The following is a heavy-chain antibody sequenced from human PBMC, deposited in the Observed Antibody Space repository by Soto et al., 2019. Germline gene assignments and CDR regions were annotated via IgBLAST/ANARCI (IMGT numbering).Heavy chain of an antibody. CDR1: GFTFRSYV. CDR3: ARWGTTGGLDV. CDR2: TSYDGSNN. J-gene: IGHJ4*02. Sequence: QVQLVASGGGVVQPGTSLRLSCEGSGFTFRSYVIHWVRQAPGKGLEWVALTSYDGSNNFYGDSVKGRFTISRDNSRNTVELQMDSLRLEDTALYYCARWGTTGGLDVWGQGTLVSVSS. D-gene: IGHD3-16*01. V-gene: IGHV3-33*05.